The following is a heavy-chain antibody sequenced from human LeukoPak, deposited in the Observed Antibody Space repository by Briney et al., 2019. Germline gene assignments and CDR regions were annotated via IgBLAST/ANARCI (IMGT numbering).Heavy chain of an antibody. CDR1: GYTFTSYA. D-gene: IGHD2-2*01. V-gene: IGHV1-18*01. J-gene: IGHJ6*03. Sequence: GASVKVSCKASGYTFTSYAISWVRQAPGQGLEWMGWISAYNGNANYAQKLQGRVTMTTDTSTSTAYMELRSLRSDDTAVYYCARGSTSLYYYYMDVWGKGTTVTISS. CDR3: ARGSTSLYYYYMDV. CDR2: ISAYNGNA.